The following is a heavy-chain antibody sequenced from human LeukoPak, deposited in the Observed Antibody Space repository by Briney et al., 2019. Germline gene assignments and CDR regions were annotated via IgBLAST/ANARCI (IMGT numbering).Heavy chain of an antibody. CDR2: ISDSSSII. CDR1: GFTFSTYT. J-gene: IGHJ3*02. V-gene: IGHV3-48*01. CDR3: ARGPYGDYVDAFDI. Sequence: AGGSLRLSCAASGFTFSTYTMNWVRQAPGKGLEWVSYISDSSSIIYYADSVKGRFTISRDNAKNSLYLQMNSLRAEDTAIYYCARGPYGDYVDAFDIWGQGTMVTVSS. D-gene: IGHD4-17*01.